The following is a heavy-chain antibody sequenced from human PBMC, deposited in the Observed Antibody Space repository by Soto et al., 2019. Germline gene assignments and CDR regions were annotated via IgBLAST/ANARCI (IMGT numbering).Heavy chain of an antibody. V-gene: IGHV3-15*07. CDR3: TTRVVPAAMGAYYYYGMDV. CDR1: GFTFSNAW. CDR2: IKSKTDGGTT. Sequence: GGSLRLSCAASGFTFSNAWMNWVRQAPGKGLEWVGRIKSKTDGGTTDYAAPVKGRLTISRDDSKNTLYLQMNSLKTEDTAVYYCTTRVVPAAMGAYYYYGMDVWGQGTTVTVSS. D-gene: IGHD2-2*01. J-gene: IGHJ6*02.